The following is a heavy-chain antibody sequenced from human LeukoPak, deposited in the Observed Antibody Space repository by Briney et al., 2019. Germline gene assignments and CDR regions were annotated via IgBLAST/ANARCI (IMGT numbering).Heavy chain of an antibody. Sequence: SVKVSCKASGGTFSGYAISWVRQAPGQGLEWMGGIIPIFGTASYAQKFQGRVTITTDESTSTAYMELSSLRSEDTAVYYCARGTIAAARFDPWGQGTLVTVSS. J-gene: IGHJ5*02. CDR2: IIPIFGTA. CDR3: ARGTIAAARFDP. CDR1: GGTFSGYA. V-gene: IGHV1-69*05. D-gene: IGHD6-13*01.